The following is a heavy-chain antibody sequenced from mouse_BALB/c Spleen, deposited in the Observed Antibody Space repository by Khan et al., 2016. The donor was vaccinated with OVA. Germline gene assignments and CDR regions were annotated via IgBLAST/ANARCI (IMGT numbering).Heavy chain of an antibody. J-gene: IGHJ2*01. V-gene: IGHV5-6-5*01. CDR3: ARGPYFAGMSYSDY. Sequence: EVELVESGGGLVRPGGSLNLSCEASGFTFSSYVMSWVRQTPEKRLEWVASISSGGYTYYPDSVKGRFTISRDDARDFLYLQMSSLRSEDTAMYYCARGPYFAGMSYSDYWGQGTTLTVSS. CDR2: ISSGGYT. CDR1: GFTFSSYV. D-gene: IGHD1-1*01.